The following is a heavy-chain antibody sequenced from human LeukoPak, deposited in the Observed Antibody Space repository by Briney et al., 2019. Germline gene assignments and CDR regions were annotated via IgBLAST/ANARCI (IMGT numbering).Heavy chain of an antibody. Sequence: GGSLRLSCAASGFTFSSYSMNWVRQAPGKGLEWVSSISSSSSYIYYADSVKGRFTISRDNGKNSLYLQMNSLRAEDTAVYYCARDRVAAAGIGPYGMDVWGQGITVTVSS. CDR3: ARDRVAAAGIGPYGMDV. J-gene: IGHJ6*02. CDR1: GFTFSSYS. V-gene: IGHV3-21*01. CDR2: ISSSSSYI. D-gene: IGHD6-13*01.